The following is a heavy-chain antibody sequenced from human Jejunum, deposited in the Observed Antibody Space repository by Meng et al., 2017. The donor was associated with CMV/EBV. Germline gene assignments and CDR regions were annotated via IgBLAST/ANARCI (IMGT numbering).Heavy chain of an antibody. CDR2: ITDTGRAT. J-gene: IGHJ5*02. V-gene: IGHV3-23*01. CDR3: AKGSGWYDP. CDR1: GFTFSNYA. D-gene: IGHD6-19*01. Sequence: LSCVAYGFTFSNYAMTWVRQAPGKGLEWVSAITDTGRATYYADSVKGRFTLSRDNSRNTLYLQMHSLRVEDTAIYYCAKGSGWYDPWGQGTLVTVSS.